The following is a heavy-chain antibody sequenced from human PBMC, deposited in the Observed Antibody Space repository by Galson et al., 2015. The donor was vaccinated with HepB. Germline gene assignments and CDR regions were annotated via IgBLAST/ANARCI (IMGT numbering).Heavy chain of an antibody. CDR2: ISYDGSNK. V-gene: IGHV3-30-3*01. D-gene: IGHD5-18*01. CDR3: ARDTAMVQYYYYGMDV. Sequence: SLRLSCAASGFTFSSYAMHWVRQAPGKGLEWVAVISYDGSNKYYADSVKGRFTISRDNSKNTLYLQMNSLRAEDTAVYYCARDTAMVQYYYYGMDVWGQGTTVTVSS. J-gene: IGHJ6*02. CDR1: GFTFSSYA.